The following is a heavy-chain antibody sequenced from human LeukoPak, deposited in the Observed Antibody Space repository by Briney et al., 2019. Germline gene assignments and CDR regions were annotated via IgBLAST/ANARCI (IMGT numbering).Heavy chain of an antibody. CDR1: GFTFSSYA. D-gene: IGHD2-2*01. J-gene: IGHJ1*01. CDR2: ISGSGGST. V-gene: IGHV3-23*01. Sequence: GGSLRHSCAASGFTFSSYAMSWVRQAPGKGLEWVSAISGSGGSTYYADSVKGRFTISRDNSKNTLYLQMNSLRAEDTAVYYCAKDMRRKIHRSSQHWGQGTLVTVS. CDR3: AKDMRRKIHRSSQH.